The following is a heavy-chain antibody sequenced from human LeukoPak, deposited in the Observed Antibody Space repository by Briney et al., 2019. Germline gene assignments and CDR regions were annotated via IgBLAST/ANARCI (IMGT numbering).Heavy chain of an antibody. CDR3: AREPYAEEFDY. J-gene: IGHJ4*02. D-gene: IGHD4-17*01. CDR2: IKQDGSEK. CDR1: GFTFSSYA. V-gene: IGHV3-7*04. Sequence: PGGSLRLSCAASGFTFSSYAMSWVRQAPGKGLEWVANIKQDGSEKYYVDSVKGRFTISRDNAKNSLYLQMNSLRAEDTAVYYCAREPYAEEFDYWGQGTLVTVSS.